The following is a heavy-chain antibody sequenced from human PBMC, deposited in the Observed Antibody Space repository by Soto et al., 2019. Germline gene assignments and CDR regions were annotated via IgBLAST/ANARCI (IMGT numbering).Heavy chain of an antibody. V-gene: IGHV4-39*01. CDR1: GGCIRSTTYY. CDR2: IYYSGAT. J-gene: IGHJ1*01. D-gene: IGHD3-22*01. CDR3: ARYYDTSNRPYFHH. Sequence: LSRTCAVSGGCIRSTTYYWAWIGQPPGKGLEWVATIYYSGATYYNPSLKSRLTISIDTSKNQFSLRLSSVTAADTAMYYCARYYDTSNRPYFHHWGQGTRVTVSS.